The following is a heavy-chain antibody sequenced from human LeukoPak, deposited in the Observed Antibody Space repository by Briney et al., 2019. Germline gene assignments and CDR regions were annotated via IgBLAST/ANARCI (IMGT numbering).Heavy chain of an antibody. CDR1: GASISGIIYF. V-gene: IGHV4-39*07. Sequence: PSETLSLTCTVSGASISGIIYFWDWIRQTPGKGLEWIGTVYHTGSTNYNPSLSNRVTISVDTSKNQFSLRLSSVTAADTAVYYCARDRTGNNWFDPWGQGTLVTVSS. CDR3: ARDRTGNNWFDP. CDR2: VYHTGST. D-gene: IGHD1-1*01. J-gene: IGHJ5*01.